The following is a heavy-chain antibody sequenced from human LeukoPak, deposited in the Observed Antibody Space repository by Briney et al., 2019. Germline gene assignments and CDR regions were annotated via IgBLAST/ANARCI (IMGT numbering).Heavy chain of an antibody. CDR3: VRGSSTWSPLGDY. Sequence: GGSLRLSCAASGFTFSTYWMHWVRQAPGQGPLWVSRISPDGSTTTYADSVRGRFSISRDNPKNTLYMQMNSLRVDDTAVYYCVRGSSTWSPLGDYWGQGTLVTVST. CDR1: GFTFSTYW. V-gene: IGHV3-74*01. D-gene: IGHD6-13*01. J-gene: IGHJ4*02. CDR2: ISPDGSTT.